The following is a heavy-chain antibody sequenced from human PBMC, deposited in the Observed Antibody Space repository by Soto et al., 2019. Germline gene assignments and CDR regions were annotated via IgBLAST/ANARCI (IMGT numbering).Heavy chain of an antibody. J-gene: IGHJ4*02. V-gene: IGHV3-23*01. D-gene: IGHD4-17*01. CDR2: VSGSGAST. CDR3: AKGLTTVTTSIDY. Sequence: GGSLRLSCAASGFTFSSYAMSWVRQAPGKGLEWVSSVSGSGASTYHADSVKGRFTISRDNSKNTLYLQMNSLRAEDTAIYYCAKGLTTVTTSIDYWGQGTLVTVSS. CDR1: GFTFSSYA.